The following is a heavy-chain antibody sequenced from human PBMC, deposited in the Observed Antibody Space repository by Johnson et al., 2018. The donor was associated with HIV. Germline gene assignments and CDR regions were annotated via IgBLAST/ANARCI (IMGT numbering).Heavy chain of an antibody. CDR1: GFTLHDYD. CDR3: AREPSIAAAGGEGALDI. V-gene: IGHV3-30*03. D-gene: IGHD6-13*01. J-gene: IGHJ3*02. CDR2: ISYDGSDK. Sequence: QVQLVESGGGVVRPGGSLRLSCVASGFTLHDYDMNWVRQPPGKGLEWVAVISYDGSDKYYADSVKGRFTISRDNSKNTLYLQMNSLRAEDTAVYYCAREPSIAAAGGEGALDIWGQGTMVTVSS.